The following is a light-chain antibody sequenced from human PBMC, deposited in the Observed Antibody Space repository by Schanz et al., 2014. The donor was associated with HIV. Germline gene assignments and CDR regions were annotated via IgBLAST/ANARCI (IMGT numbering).Light chain of an antibody. CDR3: ASWDDSLSAYV. V-gene: IGLV1-40*01. Sequence: QSVLTQPPSVSGAPGQGVTISCTGSTSNIGAGYDVHWYQQLPGTAPKLLIYGNNNRPSGVPDRFSGSKSATSASLAISGLQSEDEAIYYCASWDDSLSAYVFGSGTKLTVL. J-gene: IGLJ1*01. CDR2: GNN. CDR1: TSNIGAGYD.